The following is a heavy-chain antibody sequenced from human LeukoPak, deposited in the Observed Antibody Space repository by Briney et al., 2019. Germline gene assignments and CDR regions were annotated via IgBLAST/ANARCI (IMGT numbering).Heavy chain of an antibody. CDR1: GLPFSSYG. Sequence: GGSLRLSCAASGLPFSSYGMHWVPQAPGKGLECVAVISYDGSNKDYADSVKGRFTISRDNSKNTLSLQVNSLRVEDTAVYYCAKSIERVTYYDILIPLDLWGQGTLVAVSS. J-gene: IGHJ4*02. V-gene: IGHV3-30*18. D-gene: IGHD3-9*01. CDR2: ISYDGSNK. CDR3: AKSIERVTYYDILIPLDL.